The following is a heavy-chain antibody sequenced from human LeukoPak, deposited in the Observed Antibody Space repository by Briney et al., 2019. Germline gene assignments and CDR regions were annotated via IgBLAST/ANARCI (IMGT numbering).Heavy chain of an antibody. J-gene: IGHJ6*03. CDR1: GGSSSRHG. D-gene: IGHD2-2*03. Sequence: GASVKASCKASGGSSSRHGISWVRQAPGQGLEWIGGIIPHFGSPNYAQNSQGRVTITMDESTSTAYMELSSLRCEDTAVYYCARAVVVATPYGYYYYYYMDVWGTGTTVTVSS. CDR2: IIPHFGSP. V-gene: IGHV1-69*05. CDR3: ARAVVVATPYGYYYYYYMDV.